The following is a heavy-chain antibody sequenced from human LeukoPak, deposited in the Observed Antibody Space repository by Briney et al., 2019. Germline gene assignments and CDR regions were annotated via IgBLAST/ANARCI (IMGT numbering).Heavy chain of an antibody. CDR2: INPNSGGT. D-gene: IGHD3-10*01. V-gene: IGHV1-2*02. CDR3: ARATMVRRVT. Sequence: ASLKVSCKASGDTLTGYYMHWVRHPPGQGLEWMGWINPNSGGTNYAQKFRDRVTMTRDTSISTAYMEPSRLRPDDTAVYYCARATMVRRVTWGQGTLVTVSS. CDR1: GDTLTGYY. J-gene: IGHJ4*02.